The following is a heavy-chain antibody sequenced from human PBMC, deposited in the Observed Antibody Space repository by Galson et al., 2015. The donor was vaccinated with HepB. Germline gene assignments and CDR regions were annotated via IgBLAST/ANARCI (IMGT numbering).Heavy chain of an antibody. V-gene: IGHV3-48*03. Sequence: SLRLSCAASGFTFSDFEMNWVRQAPGKGLEWIAYISRYSSAIDYSDSVKGRFTISRDNAKQSLFLQLDNLRADDSAVYYCARGYSTNWYERFDSWGQGTLVTVSS. CDR1: GFTFSDFE. J-gene: IGHJ5*01. CDR3: ARGYSTNWYERFDS. D-gene: IGHD6-13*01. CDR2: ISRYSSAI.